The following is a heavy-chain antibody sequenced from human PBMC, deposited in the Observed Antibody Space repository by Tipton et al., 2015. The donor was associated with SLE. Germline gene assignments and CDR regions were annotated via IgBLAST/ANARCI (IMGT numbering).Heavy chain of an antibody. CDR1: GGSISSYY. J-gene: IGHJ6*03. V-gene: IGHV4-59*12. CDR3: ARGLSSLVGFYYYYYMDV. CDR2: IYYSGST. D-gene: IGHD2-8*02. Sequence: TLSLTCTVSGGSISSYYWSWIRQPPGKGLEWIGYIYYSGSTNYNPSLKSRVTISVDTSKIQFSLKLSSVTAADTAVYYCARGLSSLVGFYYYYYMDVWGKGTTVTVSS.